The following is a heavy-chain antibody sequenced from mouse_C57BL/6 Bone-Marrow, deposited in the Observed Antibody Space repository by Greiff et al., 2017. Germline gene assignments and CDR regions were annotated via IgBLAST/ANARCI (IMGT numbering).Heavy chain of an antibody. V-gene: IGHV1-5*01. CDR2: IYPGNSDT. CDR1: GYTFTSYW. J-gene: IGHJ4*01. D-gene: IGHD2-5*01. Sequence: EVHLVESGTVLARPGASVKMSCKTSGYTFTSYWMHWVKQRPGPGLEWIGAIYPGNSDTSYNQKFKGKATMTAVTSASTAYMELSSLTNEDSAVYYCTRDSNYHETYYALDYWGQGTSVTVSS. CDR3: TRDSNYHETYYALDY.